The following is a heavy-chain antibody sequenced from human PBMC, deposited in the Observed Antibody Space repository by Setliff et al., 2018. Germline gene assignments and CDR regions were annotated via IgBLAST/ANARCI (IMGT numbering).Heavy chain of an antibody. Sequence: ASVKVSCKASRYTFTSYDINWVRQATGQGLEWMGWMNPNSGNTGYAQKFQGRVTMTRNTSISTAYMELSSLRSEDTAVYYCATYCSGGSCYSFLYNYYYYGMDVWGQGTTVPSP. CDR2: MNPNSGNT. J-gene: IGHJ6*02. D-gene: IGHD2-15*01. V-gene: IGHV1-8*02. CDR3: ATYCSGGSCYSFLYNYYYYGMDV. CDR1: RYTFTSYD.